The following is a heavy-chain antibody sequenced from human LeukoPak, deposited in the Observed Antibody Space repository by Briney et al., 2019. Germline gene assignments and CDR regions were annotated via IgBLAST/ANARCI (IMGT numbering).Heavy chain of an antibody. D-gene: IGHD2-2*01. CDR3: ARDDCSSISCYHNWFDP. J-gene: IGHJ5*02. CDR1: GGSISSGSYY. Sequence: TLSLTCTVSGGSISSGSYYWSWIRQPAGKGLEWIGRIYTSGSTNYNPSLKSRVTISVDTSKNQFSLKLSSVTAADTAVYYCARDDCSSISCYHNWFDPWGQGTLVTVSS. V-gene: IGHV4-61*02. CDR2: IYTSGST.